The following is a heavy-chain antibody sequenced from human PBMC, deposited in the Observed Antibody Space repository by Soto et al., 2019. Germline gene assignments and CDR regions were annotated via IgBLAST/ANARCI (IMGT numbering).Heavy chain of an antibody. J-gene: IGHJ5*02. CDR3: ARGPLAATGWFDP. V-gene: IGHV1-3*01. D-gene: IGHD2-15*01. CDR2: INAGNGNT. CDR1: GYTFTSYA. Sequence: ASVKVSCKASGYTFTSYAMHWLPQAPGQRLEWIGWINAGNGNTKYSQKFQGRVTITRDTSGSTAYMELSSLRSEDTAVYYCARGPLAATGWFDPSGQGNLVTVSS.